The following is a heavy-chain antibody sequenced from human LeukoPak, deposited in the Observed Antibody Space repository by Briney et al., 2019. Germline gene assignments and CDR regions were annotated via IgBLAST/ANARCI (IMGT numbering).Heavy chain of an antibody. CDR2: ISGSGGST. J-gene: IGHJ4*02. D-gene: IGHD2-2*01. CDR3: AKDRRLEYQPLYEGNLFDY. Sequence: GGSLRLSCAASGFTFSSYAMSWVRQAPGKGLEWVSAISGSGGSTYYADSVKGRFTISRDNSKNTLYLQMNSLRAEDTAVYYCAKDRRLEYQPLYEGNLFDYWGQGTLVTVSS. CDR1: GFTFSSYA. V-gene: IGHV3-23*01.